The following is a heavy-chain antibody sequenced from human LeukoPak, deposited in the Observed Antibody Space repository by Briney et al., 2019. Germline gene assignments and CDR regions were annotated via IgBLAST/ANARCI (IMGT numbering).Heavy chain of an antibody. V-gene: IGHV3-21*01. J-gene: IGHJ4*02. CDR3: ARDLGGYFYYFDY. Sequence: GGSLRLSCAISGFTFNSSGMNWVRQAPGKGLEWVSSISSSSSYIYYADSVKGRFTISRDNAKNSLYLQMNTLRGEDTAVYYCARDLGGYFYYFDYWGQGTLVTVSS. D-gene: IGHD3-22*01. CDR2: ISSSSSYI. CDR1: GFTFNSSG.